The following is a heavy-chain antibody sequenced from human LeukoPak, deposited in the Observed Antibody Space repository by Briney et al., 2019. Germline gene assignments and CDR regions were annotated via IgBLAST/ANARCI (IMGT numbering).Heavy chain of an antibody. Sequence: KPGGSLRLSCAASGFTFSDYYMSWIRQAPGKGLEWVSYISSSSSYTNYADSVKGRFTISRDNAKNSLYLQKNSLRDEDTGVYYCARVSYDSSNFDYWGQGTLVTVSS. CDR3: ARVSYDSSNFDY. CDR1: GFTFSDYY. V-gene: IGHV3-11*05. CDR2: ISSSSSYT. D-gene: IGHD3-22*01. J-gene: IGHJ4*02.